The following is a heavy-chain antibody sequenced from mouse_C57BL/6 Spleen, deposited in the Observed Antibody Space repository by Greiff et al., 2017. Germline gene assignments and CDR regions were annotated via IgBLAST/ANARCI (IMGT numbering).Heavy chain of an antibody. V-gene: IGHV5-4*01. CDR3: ARDGGLSWFAY. CDR2: ISDGGSYT. J-gene: IGHJ3*01. CDR1: GFTFSSYA. Sequence: EVKVVESGGGLVKPGGSLNLSCAASGFTFSSYAMSWVRQTPEKRLEWVATISDGGSYTYYPDNVKGRFTISRDNAKNNLYLQMSHLKSEDTAMDYGARDGGLSWFAYWGQGTLVTVSA. D-gene: IGHD1-1*02.